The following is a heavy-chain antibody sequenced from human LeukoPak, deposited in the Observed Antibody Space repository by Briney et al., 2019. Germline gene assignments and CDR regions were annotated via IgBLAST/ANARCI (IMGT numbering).Heavy chain of an antibody. J-gene: IGHJ3*02. V-gene: IGHV5-51*01. CDR2: VYPGDSDT. CDR1: GYTFTTFW. Sequence: GESLKISCKGSGYTFTTFWIGWVRQMPGKGLEWMGIVYPGDSDTRYSLSFQGQVTISADKSISTAYLQWSSLKASDTAMYYCASHPTTYYDFWTGCSGMFSGAFGIWGQGTMVTVSS. CDR3: ASHPTTYYDFWTGCSGMFSGAFGI. D-gene: IGHD3-3*01.